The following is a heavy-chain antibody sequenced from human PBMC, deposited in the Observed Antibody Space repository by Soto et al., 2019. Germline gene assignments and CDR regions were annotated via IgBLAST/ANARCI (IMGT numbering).Heavy chain of an antibody. CDR2: IYYSGST. Sequence: PSETLSLTCTVSGGSISSGGYYWSWIRQHPGKGLEWIGYIYYSGSTYYNPSLKSRVTISVDTSKNQFSLKLSSVTAADTAVYYCARESYDILTGYLWFDPWGQGTLVTAPQ. D-gene: IGHD3-9*01. CDR1: GGSISSGGYY. V-gene: IGHV4-31*03. J-gene: IGHJ5*02. CDR3: ARESYDILTGYLWFDP.